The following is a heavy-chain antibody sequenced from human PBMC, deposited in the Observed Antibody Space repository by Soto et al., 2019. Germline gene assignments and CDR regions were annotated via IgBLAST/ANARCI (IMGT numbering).Heavy chain of an antibody. D-gene: IGHD3-16*02. CDR3: ALARLRLGELSSPFDY. CDR1: GGSISSGGYY. CDR2: IYYSGST. Sequence: KPSETLSLTCTVSGGSISSGGYYWSWIRQHPGKGLEWIGYIYYSGSTYYNPSLKSRVTISVDTSKNQFSLKLSSVTAADTAVYYCALARLRLGELSSPFDYWGQGTLVTVSS. V-gene: IGHV4-31*03. J-gene: IGHJ4*02.